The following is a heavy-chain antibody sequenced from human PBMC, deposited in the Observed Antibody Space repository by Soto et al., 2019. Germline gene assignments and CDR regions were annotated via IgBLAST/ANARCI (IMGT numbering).Heavy chain of an antibody. CDR2: IIPIIGTP. Sequence: GASVKVSCKASGGTFRNHVFNWVRQAPGRGLEWMGGIIPIIGTPNYAQKFQGRVTITADASTNTVYLEVSSLRSQDTAVYYCARDLEFRDGNISHLDYWGQGTLVTVSS. CDR3: ARDLEFRDGNISHLDY. CDR1: GGTFRNHV. V-gene: IGHV1-69*13. D-gene: IGHD3-10*01. J-gene: IGHJ4*02.